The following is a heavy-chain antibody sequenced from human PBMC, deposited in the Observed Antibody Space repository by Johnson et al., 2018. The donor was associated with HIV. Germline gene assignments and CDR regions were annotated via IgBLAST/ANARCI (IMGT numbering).Heavy chain of an antibody. CDR2: ISYDGSNK. D-gene: IGHD6-6*01. V-gene: IGHV3-30*04. CDR3: ARESELLSSSDAFDI. CDR1: GFIFSNYP. Sequence: QVQLVESGGGLVKPGGSLRLSCAASGFIFSNYPMHWVRQAPGKGLAWVAVISYDGSNKYYADSVKGRFTISRDNSKNTLYLQMNSLRAEDTAVYYCARESELLSSSDAFDIWGQGTMVTVSS. J-gene: IGHJ3*02.